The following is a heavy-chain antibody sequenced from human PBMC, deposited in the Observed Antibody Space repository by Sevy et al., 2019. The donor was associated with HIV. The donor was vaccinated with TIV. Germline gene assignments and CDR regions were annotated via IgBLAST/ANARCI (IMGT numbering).Heavy chain of an antibody. CDR2: IRSKTYGGTT. D-gene: IGHD3-16*01. J-gene: IGHJ6*02. V-gene: IGHV3-49*03. CDR3: ARVRGTISPYYYFGMDV. Sequence: GGSLRLSCTASGFNFGDYAMSWCRQAPGKGLEWIGFIRSKTYGGTTENAASVKGRFTISRDDSNSIASLQMNSLKTEEIAVYYCARVRGTISPYYYFGMDVWGQGTTVTVSS. CDR1: GFNFGDYA.